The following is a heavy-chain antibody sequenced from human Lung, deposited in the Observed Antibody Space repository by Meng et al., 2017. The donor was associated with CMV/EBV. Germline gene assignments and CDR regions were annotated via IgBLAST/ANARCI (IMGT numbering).Heavy chain of an antibody. Sequence: SETLSLTCAVYGGSFSGYYWSWIRQPPGKGLEWIGEINPSGSTNYNPSLKSRVTISVDTSKNQFSLRLSSVTAAVTALYYCARGILPQRGSTVPTPDYWGQGTXVTVYS. CDR3: ARGILPQRGSTVPTPDY. CDR1: GGSFSGYY. D-gene: IGHD4-11*01. CDR2: INPSGST. J-gene: IGHJ4*02. V-gene: IGHV4-34*01.